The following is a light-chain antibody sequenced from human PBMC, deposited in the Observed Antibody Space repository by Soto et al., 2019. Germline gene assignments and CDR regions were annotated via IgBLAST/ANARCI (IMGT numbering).Light chain of an antibody. CDR3: QKNETAAQT. Sequence: DIQMTQSPSSLSASVGDTVTITCRASQGIIDYLAWFQQRPGQVPKLLIYAASTLHTGVPSRFSGSGAGGGGTGTEFTLAISSLHPEEVGTYYCQKNETAAQTFGGGTNVEIK. CDR2: AAS. CDR1: QGIIDY. J-gene: IGKJ4*01. V-gene: IGKV1-27*01.